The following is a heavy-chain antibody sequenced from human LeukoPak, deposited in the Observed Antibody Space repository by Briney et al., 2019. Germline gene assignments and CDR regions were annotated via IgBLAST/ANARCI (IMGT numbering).Heavy chain of an antibody. CDR1: GFTFSSYG. D-gene: IGHD3-16*01. Sequence: PGRSLRLSCAASGFTFSSYGMHWVRQAPGKGLEWVAVISYDGSNKYYADSVKGRFTISRDNSKNTLYLQMNSLRAEDTAVYYCAKDTVRHVLDYWGQGTLVTVSS. V-gene: IGHV3-30*18. CDR3: AKDTVRHVLDY. J-gene: IGHJ4*02. CDR2: ISYDGSNK.